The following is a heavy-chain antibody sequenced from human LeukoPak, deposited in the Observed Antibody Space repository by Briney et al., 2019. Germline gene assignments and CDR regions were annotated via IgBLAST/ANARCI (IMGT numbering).Heavy chain of an antibody. Sequence: KPSETLSLTCTVSGGSISSSSYYWGWIRQPPGKGLEWIGSIYYSGSTYYNPSLKSRVTISVDTSKNPFSLKLSSVTAADTAVYYCARKGTYYDILTGYYPGWVDYWGQGTLVTVSS. CDR3: ARKGTYYDILTGYYPGWVDY. J-gene: IGHJ4*02. CDR1: GGSISSSSYY. V-gene: IGHV4-39*01. D-gene: IGHD3-9*01. CDR2: IYYSGST.